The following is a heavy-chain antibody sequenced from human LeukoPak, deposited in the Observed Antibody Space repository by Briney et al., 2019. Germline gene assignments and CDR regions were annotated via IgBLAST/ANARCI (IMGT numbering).Heavy chain of an antibody. CDR1: GFTVSSNY. CDR3: ARDSPYSSGWFDYDY. V-gene: IGHV3-53*01. CDR2: IYSGGST. D-gene: IGHD6-19*01. J-gene: IGHJ4*02. Sequence: GGSLRLSCAASGFTVSSNYMSGVRQAPGKGLEWVSVIYSGGSTYYADSVKGRFTISRDNSNNTLYLQMNSLRAEDTAVYYCARDSPYSSGWFDYDYWGQGTLVTVSS.